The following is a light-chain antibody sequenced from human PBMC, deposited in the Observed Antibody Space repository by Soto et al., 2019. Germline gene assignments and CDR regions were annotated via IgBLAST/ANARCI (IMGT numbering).Light chain of an antibody. J-gene: IGKJ5*01. V-gene: IGKV3-11*01. Sequence: EIVLTQSPATLSLSPGERATLSCRASQSVSSYLAWYQQKSGQAPRLLIYDASNRATGIPARFSGSGSGTDFTLTISSLEPEDFALYYCQQCSNWPITFGHGTRLEIK. CDR2: DAS. CDR3: QQCSNWPIT. CDR1: QSVSSY.